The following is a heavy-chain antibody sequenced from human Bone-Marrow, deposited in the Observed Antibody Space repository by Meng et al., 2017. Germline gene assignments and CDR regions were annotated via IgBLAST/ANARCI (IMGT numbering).Heavy chain of an antibody. CDR2: INHSGST. CDR3: ARNHYYDSSGGITDAFDI. CDR1: GGSFSGYY. V-gene: IGHV4-34*01. Sequence: SETLSLTCAVYGGSFSGYYWSWIRQPPGKGLEWIGEINHSGSTNYNPSLKSRVTISVDTSKNQFSLKLSSVTAEDTAVYYCARNHYYDSSGGITDAFDIWGQGTMVTVSS. J-gene: IGHJ3*02. D-gene: IGHD3-22*01.